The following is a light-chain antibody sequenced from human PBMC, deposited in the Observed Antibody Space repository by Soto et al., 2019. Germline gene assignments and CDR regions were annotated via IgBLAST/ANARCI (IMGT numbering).Light chain of an antibody. Sequence: QSVLTQPASVSGSPGQSITISCTGTSSDVGGDNYVSWYQQHPGKAPTLIISEVTNRPSGVSNRFTGSKSGNVASLTISGLQAADEADYYCGSYTSTYVRIFGTGTKVTVL. CDR1: SSDVGGDNY. J-gene: IGLJ1*01. CDR2: EVT. CDR3: GSYTSTYVRI. V-gene: IGLV2-14*01.